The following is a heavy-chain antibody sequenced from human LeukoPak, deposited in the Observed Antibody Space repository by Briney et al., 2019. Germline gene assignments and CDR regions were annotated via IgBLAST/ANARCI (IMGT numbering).Heavy chain of an antibody. V-gene: IGHV1-2*04. CDR2: INPNSGGT. CDR1: GYTFTGYY. J-gene: IGHJ6*02. Sequence: ASVKVSCKASGYTFTGYYMHWVRQAPGQGLEWMGWINPNSGGTNYAQKFQGWVTMTRDTSISTAYMELSRLRSDDTAVYYCARDLGYSYYYGMDVWGQGTTVTVSS. CDR3: ARDLGYSYYYGMDV.